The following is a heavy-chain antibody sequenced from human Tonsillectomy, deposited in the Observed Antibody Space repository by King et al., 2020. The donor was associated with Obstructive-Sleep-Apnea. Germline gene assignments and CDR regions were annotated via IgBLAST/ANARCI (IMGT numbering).Heavy chain of an antibody. D-gene: IGHD3-10*01. CDR3: AIYGSGSYYKGGDAFDI. V-gene: IGHV4-31*03. CDR1: GGSISSGGYY. CDR2: IYYSGST. Sequence: HVQLQESGPGLVKPSQTLSLTCTVSGGSISSGGYYCSWIRQHPGKGLEWIWYIYYSGSTYSNPSLTSRVTISVDTSKNQFSLKLSSVTAADTAVYYCAIYGSGSYYKGGDAFDIWGQGTMVTVSS. J-gene: IGHJ3*02.